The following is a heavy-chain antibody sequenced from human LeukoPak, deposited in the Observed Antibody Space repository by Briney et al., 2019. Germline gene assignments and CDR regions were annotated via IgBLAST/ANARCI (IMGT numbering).Heavy chain of an antibody. CDR1: GFSFSSYA. J-gene: IGHJ6*02. CDR3: AKDDKWAPSMYCSSTSCYSLYGMDV. CDR2: ISGSDGST. V-gene: IGHV3-23*01. D-gene: IGHD2-2*02. Sequence: GGSLRLSCVASGFSFSSYATSWVRLGPGKGPEWVSGISGSDGSTYYADSVKGRFTISRDNAKNSLYLQMNSLRAEDTALYYCAKDDKWAPSMYCSSTSCYSLYGMDVWGQGTTVTVSS.